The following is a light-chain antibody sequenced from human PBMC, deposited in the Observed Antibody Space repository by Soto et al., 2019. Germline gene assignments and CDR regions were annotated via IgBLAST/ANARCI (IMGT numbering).Light chain of an antibody. CDR1: SSNIGAHYD. J-gene: IGLJ2*01. V-gene: IGLV1-40*01. CDR2: GNS. CDR3: ASYTSTTTLVV. Sequence: QSVLTQPPSVSGAPGQRVTISCTGSSSNIGAHYDVHWYQQLPGTAPKLLIYGNSNRPSGVPDRFSGSKSGNTASLTISGLQADDEAIYYCASYTSTTTLVVFGGGTQLTVL.